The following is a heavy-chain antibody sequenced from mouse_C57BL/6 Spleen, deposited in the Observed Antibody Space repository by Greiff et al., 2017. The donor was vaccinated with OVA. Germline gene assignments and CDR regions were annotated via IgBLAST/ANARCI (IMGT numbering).Heavy chain of an antibody. CDR3: ARKNYVGNYFDY. J-gene: IGHJ2*01. V-gene: IGHV1-53*01. Sequence: QVQLKQPGTELVKPGASVKLSCKASGYTFTSYWMHWVKQRPGQGLEWIGNINFSNGGTNYNEKFKSKATLTVDKSSSTAYMQLSSLTSEDSAVYYCARKNYVGNYFDYWGQGTTLTVSS. D-gene: IGHD1-1*01. CDR1: GYTFTSYW. CDR2: INFSNGGT.